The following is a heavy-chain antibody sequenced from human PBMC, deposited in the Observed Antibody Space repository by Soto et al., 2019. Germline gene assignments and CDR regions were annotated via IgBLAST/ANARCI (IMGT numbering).Heavy chain of an antibody. Sequence: PSETLSLTCTVSGGSISSGDYYWSWIRQPPGKGLEWIGYIYYSGSTYYNPSLKSRVTISVDTSKNQFSLKLSSVTAADTAVYYCARVMEQQLISVSWFDPWGQGTLVTVSS. CDR3: ARVMEQQLISVSWFDP. CDR2: IYYSGST. J-gene: IGHJ5*02. CDR1: GGSISSGDYY. D-gene: IGHD6-13*01. V-gene: IGHV4-30-4*01.